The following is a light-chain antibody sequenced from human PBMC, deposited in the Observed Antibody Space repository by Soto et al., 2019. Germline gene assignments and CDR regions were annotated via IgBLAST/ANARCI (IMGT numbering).Light chain of an antibody. CDR1: ESIGAW. Sequence: DIQMTQSPFTLSASVGDRVTITCRASESIGAWFAWYQQKPGKAPKLLIYDASSLVSGVPKSFSGSAARTPCTLPISSLEPDDFAAYYYEQYNNYPLTFGQGTKVEVK. CDR2: DAS. J-gene: IGKJ2*01. CDR3: EQYNNYPLT. V-gene: IGKV1-5*01.